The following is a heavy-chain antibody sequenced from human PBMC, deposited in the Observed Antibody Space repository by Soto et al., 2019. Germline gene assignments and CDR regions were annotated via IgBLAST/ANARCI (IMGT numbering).Heavy chain of an antibody. CDR2: TSRRGSA. CDR3: AIEGPRFNGFEL. Sequence: VQLQESGPGLVQPSQTLALTCTVSGASISDVGYYWTWIRQHPEKGLGWIGYTSRRGSAYYNPSLKSRFTLNVDTAKNEFSLKLSSVTAADTARYYCAIEGPRFNGFELCGRGTLGTVSS. V-gene: IGHV4-31*03. J-gene: IGHJ5*02. D-gene: IGHD2-8*01. CDR1: GASISDVGYY.